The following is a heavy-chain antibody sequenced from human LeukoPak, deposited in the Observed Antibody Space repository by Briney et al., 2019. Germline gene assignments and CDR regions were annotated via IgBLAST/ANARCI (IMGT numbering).Heavy chain of an antibody. CDR2: INPNSGST. CDR3: ARDYVDNFDSYGYIALDQ. Sequence: ASVKVSCKASGYTFTDYYIYWVRQAPGQGLEWMGWINPNSGSTNYAQNLQGRVSMTRDTSISTAHMELSRLRSDDTAVYYCARDYVDNFDSYGYIALDQWGQGTLVIVSS. V-gene: IGHV1-2*02. CDR1: GYTFTDYY. J-gene: IGHJ4*02. D-gene: IGHD3-22*01.